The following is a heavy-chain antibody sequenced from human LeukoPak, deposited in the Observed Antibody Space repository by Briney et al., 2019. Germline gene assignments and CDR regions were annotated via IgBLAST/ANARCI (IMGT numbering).Heavy chain of an antibody. D-gene: IGHD3-22*01. CDR2: ISAHNGNT. J-gene: IGHJ4*02. V-gene: IGHV1-18*01. Sequence: ASVKVSCKASGYTFTSYGISWVRQAPGQGLEWMGWISAHNGNTNYAQKLQGRVTMTTDTSTSTAYMELRSLRSDDTAVYYCARARTMYYYDSSVDWGQGTLVTVSS. CDR3: ARARTMYYYDSSVD. CDR1: GYTFTSYG.